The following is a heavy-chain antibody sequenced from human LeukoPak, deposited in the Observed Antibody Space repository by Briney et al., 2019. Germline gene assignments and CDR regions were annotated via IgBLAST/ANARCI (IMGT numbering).Heavy chain of an antibody. CDR2: IYYSGST. Sequence: PSETLSLTCTVSGGSISSSSYYWGWIRQPPGKGLEWIGCIYYSGSTYYNPSLKSRVTISVDTSKNQFSLKLSSVTAADTAVYYCARDGSYRWADAFDIWGQGTMVTVSS. D-gene: IGHD3-16*02. CDR3: ARDGSYRWADAFDI. J-gene: IGHJ3*02. CDR1: GGSISSSSYY. V-gene: IGHV4-39*07.